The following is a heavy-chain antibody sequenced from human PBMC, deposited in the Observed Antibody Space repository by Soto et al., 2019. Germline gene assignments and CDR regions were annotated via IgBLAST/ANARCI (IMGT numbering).Heavy chain of an antibody. Sequence: GASQKISCTGSGYSFTSYWISWVRQLPGKGLESMGIIYPGDSDTRYSPSFQGQVTISADKSISTAYLQWSSLKASDTAMYYCARTAAAGKYYYGMDVWGQGTTVTVSS. J-gene: IGHJ6*02. CDR3: ARTAAAGKYYYGMDV. CDR1: GYSFTSYW. V-gene: IGHV5-51*01. D-gene: IGHD6-13*01. CDR2: IYPGDSDT.